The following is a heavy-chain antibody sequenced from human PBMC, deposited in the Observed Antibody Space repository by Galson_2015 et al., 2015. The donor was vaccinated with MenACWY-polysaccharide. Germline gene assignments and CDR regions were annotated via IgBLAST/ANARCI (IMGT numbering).Heavy chain of an antibody. D-gene: IGHD4-17*01. CDR1: GGSISSSGYH. J-gene: IGHJ5*02. CDR2: IFNRGGT. CDR3: AGIPSTMTSFGWFGP. Sequence: LSLPCNVSGGSISSSGYHWPWLRQRPRQGLEWIGYIFNRGGTNTNPSLESRVTVSADRSKNQFSLKLSSVTAADTAVYYCAGIPSTMTSFGWFGPWGQGSLVTVSS. V-gene: IGHV4-31*03.